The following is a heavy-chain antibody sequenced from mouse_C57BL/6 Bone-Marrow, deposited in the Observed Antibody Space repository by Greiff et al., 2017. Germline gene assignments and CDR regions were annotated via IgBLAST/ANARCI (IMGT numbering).Heavy chain of an antibody. CDR3: ARSGDYDENYYAMDY. CDR1: GYTFTSSW. V-gene: IGHV1-69*01. D-gene: IGHD2-4*01. Sequence: QVQLQQPGAELVMPGASVKLSCKASGYTFTSSWMHWVKQRPGQGLEWIGEIDPSDSYTNYNQKFKGKSTLTVDKSSSTAYMQLSSLTSEDSAVYYCARSGDYDENYYAMDYWGQGTSVTVSS. J-gene: IGHJ4*01. CDR2: IDPSDSYT.